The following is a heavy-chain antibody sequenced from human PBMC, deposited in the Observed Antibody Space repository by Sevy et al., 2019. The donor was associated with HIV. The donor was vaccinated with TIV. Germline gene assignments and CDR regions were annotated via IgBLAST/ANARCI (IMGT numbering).Heavy chain of an antibody. J-gene: IGHJ4*02. D-gene: IGHD3-22*01. V-gene: IGHV1-8*01. CDR3: AMTYYYDSSGYYYRDYFDY. CDR2: MNPNSGNT. Sequence: ASVKVSCKASGYTFTSYDINWVRQATGQGLEWMGWMNPNSGNTGYAQKFQGRVTMTRNTSISTAYMELSSLRSEDTAVYYCAMTYYYDSSGYYYRDYFDYWGQGTLVTVSS. CDR1: GYTFTSYD.